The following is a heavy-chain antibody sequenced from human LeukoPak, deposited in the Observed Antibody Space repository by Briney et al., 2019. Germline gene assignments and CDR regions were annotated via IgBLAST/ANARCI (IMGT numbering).Heavy chain of an antibody. J-gene: IGHJ4*02. V-gene: IGHV4-38-2*01. CDR1: GYPISSGYY. CDR3: ARQTPSDY. CDR2: IYHSGST. Sequence: SETLSLTCAVSGYPISSGYYWGWIRQPPGKGLEWIGSIYHSGSTYYNPSLKSRVTISVDTSKNQFSLKLSSVTAADTAVYYCARQTPSDYWGQGTLVTVSS.